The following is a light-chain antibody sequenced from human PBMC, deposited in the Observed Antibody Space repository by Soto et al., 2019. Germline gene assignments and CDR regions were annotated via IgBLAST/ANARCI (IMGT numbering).Light chain of an antibody. CDR3: QQRSNWQVT. CDR1: QSVSTY. J-gene: IGKJ5*01. V-gene: IGKV3-11*01. Sequence: ESVLTQSPATLSLYPGERATLSCRASQSVSTYLAWYKQNPGQAPRLIIYDASNRATGIPARFSGSGSGTEFTLTISSLEPEDFEVYYCQQRSNWQVTFGQGTRLEIK. CDR2: DAS.